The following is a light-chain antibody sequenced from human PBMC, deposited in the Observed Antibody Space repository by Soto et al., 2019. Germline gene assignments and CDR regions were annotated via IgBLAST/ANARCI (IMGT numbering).Light chain of an antibody. CDR1: SSNIGSHV. CDR3: QSYDSSLSYV. V-gene: IGLV1-44*01. J-gene: IGLJ1*01. Sequence: QSVLTQPPSASGTPGQRVTISCSGSSSNIGSHVVNWYQQVPGTAPKLLIYTNNQRPSGVPDRFSDSKSGTSASLAITGLQAEDEADYYCQSYDSSLSYVFGTGTKLTVL. CDR2: TNN.